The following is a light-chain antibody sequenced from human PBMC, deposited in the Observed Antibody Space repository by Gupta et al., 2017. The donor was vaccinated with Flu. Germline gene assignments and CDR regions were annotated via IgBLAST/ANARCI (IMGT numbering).Light chain of an antibody. J-gene: IGLJ1*01. CDR1: SASIGNNA. Sequence: QSVLTQPPSVSEAPRQTVTISCSGSSASIGNNAVNWFQQLQVKAPKLLIHYDDLLPSGVSFPFSGSNYATSETLTINGVESEDEYYYYSEACEGSLVFGTGTKVNVL. CDR2: YDD. CDR3: EACEGSLV. V-gene: IGLV1-36*01.